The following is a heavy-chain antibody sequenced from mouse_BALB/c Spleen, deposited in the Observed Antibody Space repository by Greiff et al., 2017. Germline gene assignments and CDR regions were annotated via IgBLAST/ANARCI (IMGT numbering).Heavy chain of an antibody. CDR3: ARTRPRAMDY. CDR1: GFNIKDTY. V-gene: IGHV14-3*02. Sequence: EVKLVESGAELVKPGASVKLSCTASGFNIKDTYMHWVKQRPEQGLEWIGRIDPANGNTKYDPKFQGKATITADTSSNTAYLQLSSLTSEDTAVYYCARTRPRAMDYWGQGTSVTVSS. CDR2: IDPANGNT. J-gene: IGHJ4*01.